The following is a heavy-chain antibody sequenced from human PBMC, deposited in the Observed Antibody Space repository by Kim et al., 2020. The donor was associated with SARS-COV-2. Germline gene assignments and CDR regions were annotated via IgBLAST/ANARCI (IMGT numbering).Heavy chain of an antibody. CDR2: ISSGSNYI. J-gene: IGHJ4*01. CDR1: GFTFSTYG. D-gene: IGHD3-10*01. V-gene: IGHV3-21*06. Sequence: GGSLRLSCEGSGFTFSTYGLNWVRQAPGGGLEWVASISSGSNYIFYADSVKGRFTISRDNAHNSVFLQMNGLRTEDTAVYFCTRARTPVRLSFPFYFDY. CDR3: TRARTPVRLSFPFYFDY.